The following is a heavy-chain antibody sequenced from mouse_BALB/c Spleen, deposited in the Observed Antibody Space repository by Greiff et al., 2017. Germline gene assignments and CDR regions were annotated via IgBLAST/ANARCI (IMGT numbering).Heavy chain of an antibody. D-gene: IGHD2-3*01. V-gene: IGHV1-87*01. J-gene: IGHJ2*01. CDR2: IYPGDGDT. CDR1: GYTFTSYW. CDR3: ARDGYFLFDY. Sequence: QVQLQQSGAELARPGASVKLSCKASGYTFTSYWMQWVKQRPGQGLEWIGAIYPGDGDTRYTQKFKGKATLTADKSSSTAYMQLSSLASEDSAVYYCARDGYFLFDYWGQGTTLTVSS.